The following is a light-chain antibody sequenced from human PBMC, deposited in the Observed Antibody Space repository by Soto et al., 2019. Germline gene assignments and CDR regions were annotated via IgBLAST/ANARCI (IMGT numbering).Light chain of an antibody. J-gene: IGKJ2*01. CDR1: QSVGSD. Sequence: EIVMTQSPATLSVSPGERATLSCRASQSVGSDIAWYQQRPGQAPRLVIFGASTRAAGIPARFSGSGSGTEFTLTISSLQSEDLAVYYCQQYNNWPPYTFGQGTKLEIK. CDR2: GAS. V-gene: IGKV3-15*01. CDR3: QQYNNWPPYT.